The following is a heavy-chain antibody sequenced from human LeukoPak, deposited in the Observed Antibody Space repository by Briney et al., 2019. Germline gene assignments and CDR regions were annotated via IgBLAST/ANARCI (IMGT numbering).Heavy chain of an antibody. CDR1: GGSFSGYY. J-gene: IGHJ4*02. D-gene: IGHD3-3*01. CDR3: ARGRTSDFWSGYSPYFDY. Sequence: PSETLSLTCAVYGGSFSGYYWSWIRQPPGEGLEWIGEINHSGSTNYNPSLKSRVTISVDTSKNQFSLKLSSVTAADTAVYYCARGRTSDFWSGYSPYFDYWGQGTLVTVSS. V-gene: IGHV4-34*01. CDR2: INHSGST.